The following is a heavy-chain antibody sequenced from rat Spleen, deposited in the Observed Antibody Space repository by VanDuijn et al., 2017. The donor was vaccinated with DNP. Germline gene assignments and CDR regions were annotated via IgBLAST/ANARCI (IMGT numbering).Heavy chain of an antibody. CDR3: ARSLATVAPTGAMDA. J-gene: IGHJ4*01. V-gene: IGHV2-16*01. CDR1: GFSLINFG. Sequence: QVQLKESGPGLVQPSQTLSLTCTVSGFSLINFGVSWVRQPPGKGLEWMGTIWSNGGTDYNSAIKSRLSISRDTSKSQVFLKMNSRQTDDTARYFGARSLATVAPTGAMDAWGQGTSVTVSS. D-gene: IGHD1-8*01. CDR2: IWSNGGT.